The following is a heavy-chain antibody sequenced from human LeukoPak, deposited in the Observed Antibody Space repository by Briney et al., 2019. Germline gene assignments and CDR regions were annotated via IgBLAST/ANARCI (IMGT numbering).Heavy chain of an antibody. V-gene: IGHV4-34*01. CDR3: ARAPLSGYYSIDAFDI. Sequence: SETLSLTCAVYGGSFSGYYWSWIRQPPGKGLEWIGEINHSGSTNYNPSLKSRVTISVDTSKNQFSLKLSSVTAADTAVYYCARAPLSGYYSIDAFDIWGQGTMVTVSS. D-gene: IGHD3-22*01. CDR2: INHSGST. J-gene: IGHJ3*02. CDR1: GGSFSGYY.